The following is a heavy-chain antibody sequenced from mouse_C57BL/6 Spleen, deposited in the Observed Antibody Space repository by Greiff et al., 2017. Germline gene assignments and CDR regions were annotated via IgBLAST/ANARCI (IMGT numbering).Heavy chain of an antibody. CDR2: INPGSGGT. D-gene: IGHD1-1*01. J-gene: IGHJ4*01. V-gene: IGHV1-54*01. Sequence: VQLQQSGAELVRPGTSVKVSCKASGYAFTNYLLEWVKQRPGQGLEWIGVINPGSGGTNYNEKFKGKATLTADKSSSTAYMQLSSLTSEDSAVYFCARPFYYGSSYDYAMDYWGQGTSVTVSS. CDR3: ARPFYYGSSYDYAMDY. CDR1: GYAFTNYL.